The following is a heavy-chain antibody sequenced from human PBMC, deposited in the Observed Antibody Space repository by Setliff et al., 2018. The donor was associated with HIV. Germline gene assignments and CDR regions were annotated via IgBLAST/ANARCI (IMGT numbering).Heavy chain of an antibody. CDR1: GGPLSGHY. Sequence: SETLSLTCAVYGGPLSGHYWSWIRQPPGQGLEWIGETSHSGKTNYNPTLQSRVTISADTSKNQFYLKLTSVTAADTALYFCARGRGAWFEGSWFDPWGQGILVTVSS. D-gene: IGHD6-19*01. V-gene: IGHV4-34*01. CDR2: TSHSGKT. J-gene: IGHJ5*02. CDR3: ARGRGAWFEGSWFDP.